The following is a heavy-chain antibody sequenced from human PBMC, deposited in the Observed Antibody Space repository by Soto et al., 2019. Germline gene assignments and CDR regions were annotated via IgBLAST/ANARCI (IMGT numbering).Heavy chain of an antibody. CDR2: ISTYNTNT. J-gene: IGHJ4*02. CDR1: GYTFTSYA. D-gene: IGHD4-17*01. CDR3: ARWAGQVRDYGGPFDY. Sequence: ASVKVSCKASGYTFTSYAMHWVRQAPGQRLEWMGWISTYNTNTNYAPKFQGRLLLTTDTSTTTAHMELRSLRPDDTAVYYCARWAGQVRDYGGPFDYWGQGTLVTVS. V-gene: IGHV1-3*04.